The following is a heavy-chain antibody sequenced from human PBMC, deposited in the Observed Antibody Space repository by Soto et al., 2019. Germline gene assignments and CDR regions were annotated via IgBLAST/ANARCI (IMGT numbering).Heavy chain of an antibody. J-gene: IGHJ6*02. Sequence: GASVKVSCKASGGTFSSYAISWVRQAPGQGLEWMGGIIPIFGTANYAQKFQGRVTITADKSTSTAYVELSSLRSEDTAVYYCASLQFGYYGMDVWGQGTTVTVSS. CDR2: IIPIFGTA. D-gene: IGHD1-1*01. CDR3: ASLQFGYYGMDV. CDR1: GGTFSSYA. V-gene: IGHV1-69*06.